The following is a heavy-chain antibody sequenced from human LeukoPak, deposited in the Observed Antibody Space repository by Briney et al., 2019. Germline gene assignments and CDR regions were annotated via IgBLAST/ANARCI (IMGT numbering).Heavy chain of an antibody. V-gene: IGHV1-3*03. J-gene: IGHJ4*02. D-gene: IGHD6-19*01. Sequence: GASVKVSCKASGYTFTSYAIHWVRQAPGQRLEWMGWINTGNGNTKYSQELQGRVTTTRDTSASTAYMELSSLRSEDMAVYFCAREDNSAYDYWGQGTLVTVSS. CDR2: INTGNGNT. CDR1: GYTFTSYA. CDR3: AREDNSAYDY.